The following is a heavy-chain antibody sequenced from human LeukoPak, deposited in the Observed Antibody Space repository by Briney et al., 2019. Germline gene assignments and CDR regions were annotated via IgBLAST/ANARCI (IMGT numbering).Heavy chain of an antibody. D-gene: IGHD6-13*01. Sequence: PSETLSLTCTVSGGSISSGSYYWSWIRQPAGKGLEWIGYIYYSGSTNYKPSLKSRVTISVETSKNQFSLKLRSVTAADTAVYYCARWQQLASNFDYWGQGTLVTVSS. CDR3: ARWQQLASNFDY. V-gene: IGHV4-61*10. CDR1: GGSISSGSYY. J-gene: IGHJ4*02. CDR2: IYYSGST.